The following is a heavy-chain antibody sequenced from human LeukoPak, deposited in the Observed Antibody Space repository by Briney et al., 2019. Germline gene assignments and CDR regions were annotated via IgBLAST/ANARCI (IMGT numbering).Heavy chain of an antibody. CDR2: IWSDSTNK. V-gene: IGHV3-33*01. J-gene: IGHJ4*02. Sequence: GGSLRLSCAASGFTFSTYAMHWVRQAPGKGLEWVAVIWSDSTNKYYADSVRGRFTISRDNSKNTLYLQMSSLRAEDTAVYYCARNKRGDYWGQGTLVTVSS. CDR3: ARNKRGDY. CDR1: GFTFSTYA. D-gene: IGHD1/OR15-1a*01.